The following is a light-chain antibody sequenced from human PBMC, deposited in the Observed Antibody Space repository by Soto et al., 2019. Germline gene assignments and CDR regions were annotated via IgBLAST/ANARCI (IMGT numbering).Light chain of an antibody. CDR2: GAS. Sequence: EIVLTQSPGTLSLSPGERATLSCRASQSVSSSYLAWYQQKPGQAPRLLIYGASSKATGIPARFSGSGTGTDFTLTISRLDPEDFAVYYCQQYGSSPQTFGQGTKVEIK. CDR1: QSVSSSY. J-gene: IGKJ1*01. CDR3: QQYGSSPQT. V-gene: IGKV3-20*01.